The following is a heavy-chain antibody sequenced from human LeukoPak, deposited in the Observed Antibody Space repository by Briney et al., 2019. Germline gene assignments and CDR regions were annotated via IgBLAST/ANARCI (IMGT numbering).Heavy chain of an antibody. CDR1: GYTFSSNW. D-gene: IGHD1-26*01. CDR3: ARHRLGSYSRNHAFDI. J-gene: IGHJ3*02. Sequence: GESLKISFKGSGYTFSSNWIGWVRPMPGKGLEWMGIIYPGDSDTRYSPSFQGQVTISADKSISTAYLQWSSLKASDTAMYYCARHRLGSYSRNHAFDIWGQGTMVTVSS. CDR2: IYPGDSDT. V-gene: IGHV5-51*01.